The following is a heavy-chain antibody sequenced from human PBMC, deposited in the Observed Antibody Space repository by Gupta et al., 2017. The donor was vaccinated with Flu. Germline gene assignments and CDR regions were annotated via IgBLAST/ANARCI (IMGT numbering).Heavy chain of an antibody. V-gene: IGHV1-69*06. CDR1: GDTFSSHA. D-gene: IGHD2-8*01. CDR3: ARARGLQWFDWYFDR. Sequence: GDTFSSHAITWVRQAPGQGLEWMGGIIPLYGTTFYEQNFQGRVSISADRSTSTVYMDLNSLTSEDTAVFYCARARGLQWFDWYFDRGGRGTLVTVSS. J-gene: IGHJ2*01. CDR2: IIPLYGTT.